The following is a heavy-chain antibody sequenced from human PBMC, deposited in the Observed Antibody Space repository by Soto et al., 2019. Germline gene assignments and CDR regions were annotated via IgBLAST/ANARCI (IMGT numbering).Heavy chain of an antibody. J-gene: IGHJ6*02. D-gene: IGHD3-10*01. CDR1: GGTFSNYA. CDR3: ARYGITMVRGVISHYYYYGMDV. V-gene: IGHV1-69*13. CDR2: IIPIFGTA. Sequence: GASVKVSCKASGGTFSNYAISWVRQAPGQGLEWMGGIIPIFGTANYAQKFQGRVTITADESTSTAYMELSSLRSEDTAVYYCARYGITMVRGVISHYYYYGMDVWGQGTTVTGSS.